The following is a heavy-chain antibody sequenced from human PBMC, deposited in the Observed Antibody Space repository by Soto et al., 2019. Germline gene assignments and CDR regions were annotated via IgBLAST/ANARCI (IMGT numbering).Heavy chain of an antibody. CDR1: GFTFSSYW. Sequence: VQLVESGGGLVQPGGSLRLSCAASGFTFSSYWMHWVRQAPGKGLVWVSRINSDGSSTSYADSVKGRFTISRDNAKNTLYLQMNSLRAEDTAVYYCARDRGGSYPYDAFDIWGQGTMVTVSS. V-gene: IGHV3-74*01. CDR2: INSDGSST. J-gene: IGHJ3*02. CDR3: ARDRGGSYPYDAFDI. D-gene: IGHD1-26*01.